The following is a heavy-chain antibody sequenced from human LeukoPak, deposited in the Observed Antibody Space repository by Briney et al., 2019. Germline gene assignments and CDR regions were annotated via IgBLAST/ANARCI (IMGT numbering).Heavy chain of an antibody. D-gene: IGHD1-26*01. Sequence: GGSLRLSCAASGFTVGSNYMSWVRQAPGKGLEWVSVIYSGGSTYYADFVKGRFTISRDNSKNTLYLQMNSLRAEDTAVYYCARGVGSGSRLRAGDYWGQGTLVTVSS. V-gene: IGHV3-53*01. CDR3: ARGVGSGSRLRAGDY. CDR2: IYSGGST. J-gene: IGHJ4*02. CDR1: GFTVGSNY.